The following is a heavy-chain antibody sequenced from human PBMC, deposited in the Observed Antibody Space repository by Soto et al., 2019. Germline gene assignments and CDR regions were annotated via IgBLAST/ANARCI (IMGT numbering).Heavy chain of an antibody. Sequence: VQLVESGGGVVQPGRSLRLSCAASGSTFSNYGMHWVRQAPGKGPEWVAVIWYDGSNKYYGESVKGRFSISRDNSKNTLYLDINSLRTEDTAVYYCARRGYDFWSGLDVWGQGTTVTISS. CDR1: GSTFSNYG. V-gene: IGHV3-33*01. J-gene: IGHJ6*02. CDR2: IWYDGSNK. CDR3: ARRGYDFWSGLDV. D-gene: IGHD3-3*01.